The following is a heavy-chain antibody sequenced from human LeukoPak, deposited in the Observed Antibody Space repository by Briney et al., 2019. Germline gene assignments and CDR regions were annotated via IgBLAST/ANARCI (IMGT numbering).Heavy chain of an antibody. J-gene: IGHJ3*02. CDR3: ARDSFDYYDSSGGFDI. Sequence: SETLSLTCTVSGDSISSYYWGWIRQPPGKGLEWIGSIYYSGSTYYNPSLKSRVTISVDTSKNQFSLKLSSVTAADTAVYYCARDSFDYYDSSGGFDIWGQGTMVTVSS. V-gene: IGHV4-39*07. CDR1: GDSISSYY. CDR2: IYYSGST. D-gene: IGHD3-22*01.